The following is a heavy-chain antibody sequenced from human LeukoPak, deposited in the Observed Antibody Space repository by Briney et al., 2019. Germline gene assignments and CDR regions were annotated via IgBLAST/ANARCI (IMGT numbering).Heavy chain of an antibody. D-gene: IGHD3-10*01. CDR1: GFTFSTYR. Sequence: GGSLRLSCAASGFTFSTYRMNWVRQAPGKGLEWVSSISSSGTYIYYADSVKGRFTISRDNAKNSLFLQMNSLRAEDTAVYYCARFGELLHYFDCWGQGTLVTVSS. CDR2: ISSSGTYI. CDR3: ARFGELLHYFDC. J-gene: IGHJ4*02. V-gene: IGHV3-21*01.